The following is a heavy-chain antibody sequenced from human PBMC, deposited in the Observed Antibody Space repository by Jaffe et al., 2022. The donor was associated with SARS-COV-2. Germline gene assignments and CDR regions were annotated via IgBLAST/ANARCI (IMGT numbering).Heavy chain of an antibody. V-gene: IGHV3-23*01. CDR1: GFTFSSYA. CDR3: AKERGYCSGGSCYDWFDP. CDR2: ISGSGGST. J-gene: IGHJ5*02. D-gene: IGHD2-15*01. Sequence: EVQLLESGGGLVQPGGSLRLSCAASGFTFSSYAMSWVRQAPGKGLEWVSAISGSGGSTYYADSVKGRFTISRDNSKNTLYLQMNSLRAEDTAVYYCAKERGYCSGGSCYDWFDPWGQGTLVTVSS.